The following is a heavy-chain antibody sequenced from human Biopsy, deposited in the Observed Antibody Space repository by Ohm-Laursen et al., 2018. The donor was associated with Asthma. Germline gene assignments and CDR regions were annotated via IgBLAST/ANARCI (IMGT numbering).Heavy chain of an antibody. D-gene: IGHD4-23*01. Sequence: SLRLSCAASGFTFSTYGMHWVRQAPGKGLEWVAVISYDGGNKFYGDSVKGRFTLSRGNSRNTLYLQMNSLRVEDTAIYYCARTHERWTSIQDDALDIWGQGTMVIVSS. CDR1: GFTFSTYG. V-gene: IGHV3-30*03. CDR3: ARTHERWTSIQDDALDI. J-gene: IGHJ3*02. CDR2: ISYDGGNK.